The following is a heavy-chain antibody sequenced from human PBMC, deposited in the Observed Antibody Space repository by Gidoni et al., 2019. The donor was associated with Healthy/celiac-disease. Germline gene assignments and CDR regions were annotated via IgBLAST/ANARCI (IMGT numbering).Heavy chain of an antibody. J-gene: IGHJ4*02. CDR3: ARSLGGQWPEPYYFDY. CDR2: IYYIEST. CDR1: VAPISGGGSY. D-gene: IGHD6-19*01. V-gene: IGHV4-31*03. Sequence: QVQLQESGPGLVKPPHPLSLTCTVSVAPISGGGSYGSWIRQHPGKGLEWIGYIYYIESTYYNPSLKSRVTISVDTSKNQFSLKLSSGTAADTAVYYCARSLGGQWPEPYYFDYWGQGTLVTVSS.